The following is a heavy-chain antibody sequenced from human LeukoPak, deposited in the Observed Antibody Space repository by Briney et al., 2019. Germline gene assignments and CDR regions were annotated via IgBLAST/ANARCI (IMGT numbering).Heavy chain of an antibody. CDR2: IYYSGST. CDR3: ARDYGDYFDY. Sequence: SETLSLTCTVSGGYISNYYWSWIRQPPGKGLEWIGYIYYSGSTNYNPSLKSRVIISVDTSKNQFSLKLSSVAAADTAVYYCARDYGDYFDYWGQGTLVTASS. J-gene: IGHJ4*02. CDR1: GGYISNYY. V-gene: IGHV4-59*01. D-gene: IGHD4-17*01.